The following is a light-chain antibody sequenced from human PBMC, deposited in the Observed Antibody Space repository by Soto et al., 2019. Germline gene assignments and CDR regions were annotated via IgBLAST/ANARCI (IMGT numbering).Light chain of an antibody. CDR1: QSVSSN. V-gene: IGKV3-15*01. CDR2: GAS. CDR3: QQRSNWIT. J-gene: IGKJ5*01. Sequence: IVMTQSPATLSVSPGERATLSCRASQSVSSNLAWYQQKPGQAPRLLIYGASTRATGIPARFSGSGSGTEFTLTISSLEPEDFAVYYCQQRSNWITFGQGTRLEIK.